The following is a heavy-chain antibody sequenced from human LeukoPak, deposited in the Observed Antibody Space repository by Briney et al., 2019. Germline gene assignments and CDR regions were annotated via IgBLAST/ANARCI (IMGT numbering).Heavy chain of an antibody. D-gene: IGHD3-10*02. Sequence: PGGSLRLSCAASGFTFSDYWMHWVRQAPGKGLVWVSRISSDGSRVTYADSVEGRFTISRDNAKNTLYLQMNSLRAEDTAVYYCAELGITMIGGVWGKGTTVTISS. CDR2: ISSDGSRV. J-gene: IGHJ6*04. V-gene: IGHV3-74*01. CDR3: AELGITMIGGV. CDR1: GFTFSDYW.